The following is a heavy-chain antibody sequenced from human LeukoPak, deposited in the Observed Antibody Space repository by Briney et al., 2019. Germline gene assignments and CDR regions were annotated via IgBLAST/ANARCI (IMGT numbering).Heavy chain of an antibody. CDR3: AKGWYFDL. CDR2: ISGSGGNT. Sequence: GGSLRLSCAASGFTFGSYGMHWVRQAPGKGLEWVSAISGSGGNTYYADSVKGRFTISRDNSKNTLYLQMNSLRAEDTAVYYCAKGWYFDLWGRGTLVTVSS. CDR1: GFTFGSYG. V-gene: IGHV3-23*01. J-gene: IGHJ2*01.